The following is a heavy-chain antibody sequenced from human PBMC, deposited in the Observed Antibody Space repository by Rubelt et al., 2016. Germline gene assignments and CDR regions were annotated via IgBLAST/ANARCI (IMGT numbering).Heavy chain of an antibody. CDR1: GGSISSYY. CDR3: ARNFGDYGGSSDY. Sequence: QVQLQESGPGLVKPSETLSLTCTVSGGSISSYYWSWIRQPPGKGLEWIGSVYYSGKTYSNPSLKSRVTISVDTSENRFSLKVNSVTAADTAVYYCARNFGDYGGSSDYWGQGTLVTVSS. V-gene: IGHV4-59*12. D-gene: IGHD4-23*01. J-gene: IGHJ4*02. CDR2: VYYSGKT.